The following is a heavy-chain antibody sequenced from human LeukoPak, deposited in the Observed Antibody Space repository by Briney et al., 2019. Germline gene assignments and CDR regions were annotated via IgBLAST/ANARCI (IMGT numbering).Heavy chain of an antibody. CDR3: AKDLSGSGWASHY. CDR2: ISGDTT. CDR1: GFSFSSSA. D-gene: IGHD6-19*01. V-gene: IGHV3-23*01. Sequence: GGSLRLSCAASGFSFSSSAMNWVRQPPGKGLEWVSSISGDTTYYADSVKGRFTISRDNSKNTLYLQMNSLRAEDTALYYCAKDLSGSGWASHYWGQGTLVTVSS. J-gene: IGHJ4*02.